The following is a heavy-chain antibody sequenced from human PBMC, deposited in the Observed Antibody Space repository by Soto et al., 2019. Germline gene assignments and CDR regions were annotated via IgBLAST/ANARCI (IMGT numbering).Heavy chain of an antibody. CDR1: GGSISSDGHA. J-gene: IGHJ4*01. V-gene: IGHV4-30-2*01. CDR3: ARYSAYRGHFDF. Sequence: SETLSLTCAVSGGSISSDGHAWSWIRQPPGKGLELIASIFHSGSTYYNPSLKTRVTILVDGYNNQFSLRLRSVTAADTAVYYCARYSAYRGHFDFWGHGALVTASS. D-gene: IGHD4-4*01. CDR2: IFHSGST.